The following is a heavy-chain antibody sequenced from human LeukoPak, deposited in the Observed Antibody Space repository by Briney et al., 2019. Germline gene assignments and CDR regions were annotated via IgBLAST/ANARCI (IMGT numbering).Heavy chain of an antibody. V-gene: IGHV4-4*09. CDR2: IYTGGST. CDR3: AKHEGHYYDTAGFFDL. Sequence: SETLSLTCTVSGGSISGSYWSWIRQPPAKGLEWLGYIYTGGSTEYNPSLKSRVTISVDTSKNQVSLRLNSATAADTAVYYCAKHEGHYYDTAGFFDLWGRGTLVTVSS. D-gene: IGHD3-22*01. J-gene: IGHJ2*01. CDR1: GGSISGSY.